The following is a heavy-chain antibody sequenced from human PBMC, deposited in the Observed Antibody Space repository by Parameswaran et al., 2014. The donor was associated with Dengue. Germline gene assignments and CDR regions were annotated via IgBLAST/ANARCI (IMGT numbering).Heavy chain of an antibody. J-gene: IGHJ4*02. CDR2: IDYSGSA. V-gene: IGHV4-39*07. CDR3: ARDLTAGGYNYAY. D-gene: IGHD5-18*01. Sequence: WIRQPPGKGLEWIGSIDYSGSAYYNPSLKSRVTISIDTSKNQFSLKMRSVTAADTAVFYCARDLTAGGYNYAYWGQGTLVTVSS.